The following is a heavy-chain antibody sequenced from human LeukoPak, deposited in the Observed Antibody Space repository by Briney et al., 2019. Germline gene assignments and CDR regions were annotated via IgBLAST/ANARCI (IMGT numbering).Heavy chain of an antibody. CDR1: GFTFSSYA. CDR3: AKPLKQWLVSYYFDY. V-gene: IGHV3-23*01. J-gene: IGHJ4*02. CDR2: ISGSGGST. D-gene: IGHD6-19*01. Sequence: GGSLRLSCAASGFTFSSYAMSWVRQAPGKGLEWVSAISGSGGSTYYADSVKGRFTISRDNSKNTLYLQMNSLRAEDTAVYYCAKPLKQWLVSYYFDYWDQGTLVTVSS.